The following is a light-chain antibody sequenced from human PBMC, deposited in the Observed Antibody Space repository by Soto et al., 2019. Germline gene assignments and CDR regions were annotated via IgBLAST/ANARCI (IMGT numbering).Light chain of an antibody. V-gene: IGKV3-20*01. Sequence: ELVLTQSPGTLSLSPGATATLSCRASQNFNRNYLAWYQHRPGQAPRLLIYAASSRATGIPDRFSGSGSGTDFTLTISRLEPEDFAVYYCQQYGSSPITFGQGTRLEIK. CDR2: AAS. CDR3: QQYGSSPIT. J-gene: IGKJ5*01. CDR1: QNFNRNY.